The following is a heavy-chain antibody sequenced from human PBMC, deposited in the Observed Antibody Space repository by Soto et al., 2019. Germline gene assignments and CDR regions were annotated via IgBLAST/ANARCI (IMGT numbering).Heavy chain of an antibody. CDR2: IYYSGST. CDR3: ARLVYDSSGYRPG. Sequence: SETLSVTCTVSGGFISSSSYYWGWIRQPPGKGLEWIGSIYYSGSTYYNPSLKSRVTISVDTSKSQFSLKLSSVTAADTAVYYCARLVYDSSGYRPGWGQGTLVTVSS. V-gene: IGHV4-39*01. D-gene: IGHD3-22*01. CDR1: GGFISSSSYY. J-gene: IGHJ4*02.